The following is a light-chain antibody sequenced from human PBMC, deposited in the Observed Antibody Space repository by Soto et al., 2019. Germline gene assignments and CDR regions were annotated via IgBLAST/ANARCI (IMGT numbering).Light chain of an antibody. CDR3: QQRTDRPPWT. CDR1: QSVSASY. CDR2: ATA. V-gene: IGKV3D-20*02. Sequence: EIVLTLSPGTLSLSPGERVTLSCRASQSVSASYLGWYQQKSGQAPRLLIYATASRATGIPDRFRGSGSGTDFTLSISSLEPEDFAVYYCQQRTDRPPWTFGQGTKVESK. J-gene: IGKJ1*01.